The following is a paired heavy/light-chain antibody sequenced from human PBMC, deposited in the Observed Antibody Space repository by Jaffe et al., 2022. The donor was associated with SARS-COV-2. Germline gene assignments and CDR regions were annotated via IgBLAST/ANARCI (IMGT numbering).Light chain of an antibody. CDR2: GAS. CDR3: QQYNNWPPE. CDR1: QNVNRN. V-gene: IGKV3-15*01. J-gene: IGKJ4*02. Sequence: EIVMTQSLGTLSVSPGEGATLSCRASQNVNRNLAWYQQKPGQAPRLLIYGASTRATGIPARFSGSGSGTEFTLTISSLQSEDFAVYYCQQYNNWPPEFGGGTKVEI.
Heavy chain of an antibody. CDR1: GNTFNTYY. CDR3: ATRIMGNSPYYFDF. V-gene: IGHV1-46*02. CDR2: INPSGGNT. J-gene: IGHJ4*02. Sequence: QVQLVQSGAEMKKPGASVKVSCKASGNTFNTYYFHWVRQAPGGGLQWMALINPSGGNTAYGHKFQGRLTVTRDRSTSTVYMELGSLRSEDTALYYCATRIMGNSPYYFDFWGQGTLVTVSS. D-gene: IGHD2-8*01.